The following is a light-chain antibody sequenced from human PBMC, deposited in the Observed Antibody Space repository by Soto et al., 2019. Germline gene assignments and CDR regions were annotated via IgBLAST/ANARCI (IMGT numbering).Light chain of an antibody. CDR3: CSFAGSSYV. CDR1: SSDVGSYNL. J-gene: IGLJ1*01. V-gene: IGLV2-23*02. CDR2: EVS. Sequence: QSALTQPASVSGSPGQSITISCTGTSSDVGSYNLVSWYQQHPGKAPKLMIYEVSKRPSGVSNRFSGSKSGNTASLTISGLQAADEAASYCCSFAGSSYVFGTGTKVTVL.